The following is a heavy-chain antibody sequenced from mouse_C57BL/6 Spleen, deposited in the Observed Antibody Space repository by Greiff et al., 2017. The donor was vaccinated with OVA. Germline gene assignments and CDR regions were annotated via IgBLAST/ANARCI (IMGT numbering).Heavy chain of an antibody. CDR3: TREGYDY. V-gene: IGHV1-15*01. CDR2: IDPETGGT. CDR1: GYTFTDYE. J-gene: IGHJ2*01. D-gene: IGHD3-1*01. Sequence: VKLVESGAELVRPGASVTLSCKASGYTFTDYEMHWVKQTPVHGLEWIGAIDPETGGTAYNQKFKGKAILTADKSSSTAYMELRSLTSEDSAVYYCTREGYDYWGQGTTLTVPS.